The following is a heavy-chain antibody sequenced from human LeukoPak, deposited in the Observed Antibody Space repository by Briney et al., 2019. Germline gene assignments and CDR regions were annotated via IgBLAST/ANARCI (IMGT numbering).Heavy chain of an antibody. V-gene: IGHV4-39*07. D-gene: IGHD4-17*01. Sequence: SETLSLTCTVSGGSISSSSYYWGWIHQPPGKGLEWIGSIYYSGSTYYNPSLKSRVTISVDTSKNQFSLKLSSVTAADTAVYYCVRGGVNDSGDHNFDYWGQGTLVTVSS. CDR2: IYYSGST. CDR1: GGSISSSSYY. CDR3: VRGGVNDSGDHNFDY. J-gene: IGHJ4*02.